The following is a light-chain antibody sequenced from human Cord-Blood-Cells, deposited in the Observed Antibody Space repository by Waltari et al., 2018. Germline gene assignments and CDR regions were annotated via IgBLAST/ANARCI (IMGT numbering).Light chain of an antibody. Sequence: EIVLTQSPGTLSLSPGERATLSCRASQSVSTSYLAWNQQTPGQAPRLLSYGAASRATGIPDRFSGSWSGTDFTLTISRLEPEDFAVYYCQQYGISPPYTFGQGTKLEIK. CDR2: GAA. V-gene: IGKV3-20*01. J-gene: IGKJ2*01. CDR1: QSVSTSY. CDR3: QQYGISPPYT.